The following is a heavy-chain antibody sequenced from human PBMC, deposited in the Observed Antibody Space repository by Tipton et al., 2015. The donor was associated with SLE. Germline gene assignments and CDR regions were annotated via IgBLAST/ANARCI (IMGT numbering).Heavy chain of an antibody. CDR2: IYHTGST. D-gene: IGHD1-14*01. Sequence: TLSLTCSVSGVSISTYYWSWIRQSPGKGLEWIGYIYHTGSTYYNPSLESRLTISIDTSKNQFSLRLTSMTPADTALYYCARARRTTSSHFDYWGQGTLVTVSS. J-gene: IGHJ4*02. V-gene: IGHV4-59*12. CDR3: ARARRTTSSHFDY. CDR1: GVSISTYY.